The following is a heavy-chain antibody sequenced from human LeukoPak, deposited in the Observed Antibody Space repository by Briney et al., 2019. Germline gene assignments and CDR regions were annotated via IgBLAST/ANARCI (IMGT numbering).Heavy chain of an antibody. D-gene: IGHD6-19*01. CDR2: IYHSGST. CDR3: ARVESSGDVDY. CDR1: GYSISSGYY. J-gene: IGHJ4*02. Sequence: SETLSLTCAVPGYSISSGYYWGWIRQPPGKGLEWIGSIYHSGSTYYNPSLKSRVTISVDTSKNQFSLKLSSVTAADTAVYYCARVESSGDVDYWGQGTLVTVSS. V-gene: IGHV4-38-2*01.